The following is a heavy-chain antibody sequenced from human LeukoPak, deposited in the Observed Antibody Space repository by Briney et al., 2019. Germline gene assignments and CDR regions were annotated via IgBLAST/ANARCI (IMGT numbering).Heavy chain of an antibody. CDR3: ARDPNSFDY. V-gene: IGHV1-2*06. CDR1: GYTFSDYL. CDR2: INPNSGGT. Sequence: ASVKVSCKTSGYTFSDYLMHWVRQAPGQGLEWMGRINPNSGGTRYAQKFQGRVTMTRDTSISTAYTDLSSLTSDDTAVYYCARDPNSFDYWGQGTLVTVSS. D-gene: IGHD4-23*01. J-gene: IGHJ4*02.